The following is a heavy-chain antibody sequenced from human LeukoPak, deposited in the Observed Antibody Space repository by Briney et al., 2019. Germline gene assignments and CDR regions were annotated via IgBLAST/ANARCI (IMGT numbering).Heavy chain of an antibody. D-gene: IGHD2/OR15-2a*01. CDR3: ARALKYDLDAFDI. CDR2: VSHDGRNK. J-gene: IGHJ3*02. Sequence: GGSLRLSCAASGFTFSSYAIHWVRQAPGKGLEWMATVSHDGRNKNYADSVKGRFTISRDNSKNTLYLQMNSLRAEDTAVYYCARALKYDLDAFDIWGQGTMVTVS. V-gene: IGHV3-30*04. CDR1: GFTFSSYA.